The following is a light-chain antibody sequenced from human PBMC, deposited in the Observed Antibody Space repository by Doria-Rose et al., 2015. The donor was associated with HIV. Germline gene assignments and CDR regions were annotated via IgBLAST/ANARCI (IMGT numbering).Light chain of an antibody. V-gene: IGKV1-5*03. Sequence: TQSPSTLSASVGDSVAITCRASQSITRWFAWYQQKPGKAPKLLIYNASLLESGVPSRFSGSGSGTEFTLTISSLQPDDFATYYCQQYNSYSPWTFGPGTKLEIK. CDR1: QSITRW. CDR3: QQYNSYSPWT. CDR2: NAS. J-gene: IGKJ2*02.